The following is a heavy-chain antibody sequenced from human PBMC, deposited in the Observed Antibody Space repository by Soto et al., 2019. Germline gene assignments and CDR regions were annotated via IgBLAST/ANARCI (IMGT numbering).Heavy chain of an antibody. V-gene: IGHV3-30*02. Sequence: GGSLRLSCVGSGFIFSNYGMHWVRQAPGKGLEWVAFISYDGSDILYADSVKGRFTISRDNSKSTLFLHMNRPTAEDTAIYFCAIVRVADSPLDHWGQGT. J-gene: IGHJ4*02. CDR1: GFIFSNYG. CDR2: ISYDGSDI. CDR3: AIVRVADSPLDH. D-gene: IGHD3-10*02.